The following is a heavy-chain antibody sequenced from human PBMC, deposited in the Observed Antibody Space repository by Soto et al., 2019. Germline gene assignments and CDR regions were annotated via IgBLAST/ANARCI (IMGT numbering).Heavy chain of an antibody. CDR1: RGTFGNYA. D-gene: IGHD3-10*01. V-gene: IGHV1-69*09. CDR2: AIPVFGIA. Sequence: QVQLVQSGAEVKKPGSSVKVSCKASRGTFGNYAISWVRQAPGQGLEWVGKAIPVFGIANYAQKFEGRVTITADRFTNTAYMELSSLRSEDTALSYCVRVAVPGIYGEDVWGQGTTVTVSS. CDR3: VRVAVPGIYGEDV. J-gene: IGHJ6*02.